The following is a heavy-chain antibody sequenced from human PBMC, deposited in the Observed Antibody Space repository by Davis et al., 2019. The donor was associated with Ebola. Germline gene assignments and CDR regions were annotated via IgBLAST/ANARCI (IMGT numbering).Heavy chain of an antibody. CDR3: ATDGGRDTAPGS. CDR2: ISAYNGNT. Sequence: ASVKVSCKASGYTFKNYAISWVRQAPGQGLEWMGWISAYNGNTNYAQILQGRVTMTTDTSTGTAYMELRSLRSDDTAVYFCATDGGRDTAPGSWGQGTLVTVSS. J-gene: IGHJ4*02. CDR1: GYTFKNYA. D-gene: IGHD5-18*01. V-gene: IGHV1-18*01.